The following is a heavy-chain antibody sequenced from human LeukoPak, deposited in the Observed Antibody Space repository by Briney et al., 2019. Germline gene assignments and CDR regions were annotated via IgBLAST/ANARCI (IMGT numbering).Heavy chain of an antibody. CDR3: ARDYDFWSGYTLTNWFDP. V-gene: IGHV4-61*02. Sequence: SETLSLTXTVSGGSISSGSYYWSWIRQPAGKGLEGIGRIYTSGSTNYNPSLKSRVTISVDTSKNQFSLKLSSVTAADTAVYYCARDYDFWSGYTLTNWFDPWGQGTLVTVSS. D-gene: IGHD3-3*01. CDR1: GGSISSGSYY. CDR2: IYTSGST. J-gene: IGHJ5*02.